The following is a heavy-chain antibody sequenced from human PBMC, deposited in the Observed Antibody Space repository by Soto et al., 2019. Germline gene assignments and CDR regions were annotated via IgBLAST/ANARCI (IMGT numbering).Heavy chain of an antibody. CDR2: IYYSGST. J-gene: IGHJ5*02. Sequence: QLQLQESGPGLVKPSETLSLTCTVSGGSISSSSYYWGWIRQPPGKGLEWIGSIYYSGSTYYNPSLKRRVTRSVDTSKYQFSLRLSYVTAAYTAVYYCARHGDIVLMVYALNWFDPWGQGTLVTVSS. CDR1: GGSISSSSYY. V-gene: IGHV4-39*01. CDR3: ARHGDIVLMVYALNWFDP. D-gene: IGHD2-8*01.